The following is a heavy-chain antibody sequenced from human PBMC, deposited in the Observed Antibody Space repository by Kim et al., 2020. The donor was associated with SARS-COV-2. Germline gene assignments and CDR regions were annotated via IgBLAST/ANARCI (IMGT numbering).Heavy chain of an antibody. V-gene: IGHV3-64D*06. CDR3: VKGRYDFWSGYPAEYFQH. J-gene: IGHJ1*01. Sequence: RGRFTISRDNSKNTLYLQMSSLRAEDTAVYYCVKGRYDFWSGYPAEYFQHWGQGTLVTVSS. D-gene: IGHD3-3*01.